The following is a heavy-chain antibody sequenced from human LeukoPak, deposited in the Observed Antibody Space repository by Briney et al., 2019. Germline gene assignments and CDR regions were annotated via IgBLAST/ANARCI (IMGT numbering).Heavy chain of an antibody. CDR1: GASISAHY. CDR2: ISYIGST. Sequence: PSETLSLTCNVAGASISAHYLTWIQQPPGKGLEWIGYISYIGSTNYNPSLKSRVTISVDTSKNQFSLKLRSVTAADTDVYYCARDQISINALDMWGQGTMVTVSS. J-gene: IGHJ3*02. D-gene: IGHD1-14*01. V-gene: IGHV4-59*11. CDR3: ARDQISINALDM.